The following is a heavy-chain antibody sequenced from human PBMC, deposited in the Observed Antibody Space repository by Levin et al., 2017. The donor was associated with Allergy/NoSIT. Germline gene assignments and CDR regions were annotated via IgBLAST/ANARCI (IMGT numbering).Heavy chain of an antibody. CDR1: GGSVSSGSNY. V-gene: IGHV4-61*01. CDR2: VHYNGIT. D-gene: IGHD5/OR15-5a*01. Sequence: SETLSLTCTLSGGSVSSGSNYWSWVRQPPGTGLEWIGYVHYNGITNYNPSLKSRVTISVDTSKNQFSLKLTSVTAADTAVYFCARTLYADYFYGMDVWGQGTTVTSP. CDR3: ARTLYADYFYGMDV. J-gene: IGHJ6*02.